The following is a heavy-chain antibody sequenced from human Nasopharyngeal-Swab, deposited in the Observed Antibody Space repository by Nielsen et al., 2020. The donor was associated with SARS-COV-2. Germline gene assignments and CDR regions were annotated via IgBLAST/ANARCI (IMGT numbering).Heavy chain of an antibody. Sequence: WIRQSPSRGLEWLGRTYYRSKWYNDYAVSVKSRITINPDTFKNQFSLQLNSVTPEDTAVYYCARDGIAAVGYYYYYYGMDVWGQGTTVTVSS. V-gene: IGHV6-1*01. J-gene: IGHJ6*02. CDR2: TYYRSKWYN. CDR3: ARDGIAAVGYYYYYYGMDV. D-gene: IGHD6-13*01.